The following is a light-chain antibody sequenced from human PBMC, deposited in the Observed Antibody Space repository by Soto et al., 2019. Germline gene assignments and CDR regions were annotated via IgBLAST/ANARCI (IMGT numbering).Light chain of an antibody. Sequence: DIQMTQSPSSLSASVGDRVTITCRASQGISSYLVWYQQKQGRAPKLLIYDASSLLSGVPSRFSGSGSGTDFTLTISNLQPEDFATYYCQQNYRTPYTFGQGTKLETK. CDR2: DAS. CDR1: QGISSY. V-gene: IGKV1-39*01. CDR3: QQNYRTPYT. J-gene: IGKJ2*01.